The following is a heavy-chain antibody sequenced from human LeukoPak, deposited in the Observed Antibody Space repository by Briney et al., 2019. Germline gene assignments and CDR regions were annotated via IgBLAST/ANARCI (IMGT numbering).Heavy chain of an antibody. V-gene: IGHV3-23*01. CDR3: AKRGVVIRVILVGFHKEAYYFDS. CDR2: ISDSGGST. J-gene: IGHJ4*02. D-gene: IGHD3-22*01. Sequence: EGSLRLSSAVTGISLRNYGMSWSRQAPGRRLERVAEISDSGGSTKYADSVKGRFTVYSDNPKNTLFLQMNSLRAEDTAVYFCAKRGVVIRVILVGFHKEAYYFDSWGQGALVTVSS. CDR1: GISLRNYG.